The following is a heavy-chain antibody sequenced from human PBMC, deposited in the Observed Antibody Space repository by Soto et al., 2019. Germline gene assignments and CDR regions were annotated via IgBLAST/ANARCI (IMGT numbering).Heavy chain of an antibody. D-gene: IGHD3-3*01. Sequence: ASVKVSCNASCYTFTNCAMPWVRQARGQGLEWLGLISPNSGRPSYAQKFEGRVTMTTDTSTTTAYLELRSLRSDDTAVYYCVRQYYDFWTDYPDFDYWGQGTLVTVSS. J-gene: IGHJ4*02. V-gene: IGHV1-18*01. CDR1: CYTFTNCA. CDR2: ISPNSGRP. CDR3: VRQYYDFWTDYPDFDY.